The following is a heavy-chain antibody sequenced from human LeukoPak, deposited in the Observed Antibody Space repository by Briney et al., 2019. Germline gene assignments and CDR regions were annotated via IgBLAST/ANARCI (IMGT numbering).Heavy chain of an antibody. CDR3: ARGDSSSWYKVDYFDY. J-gene: IGHJ4*02. CDR1: GGSFSGYY. Sequence: SEILSLTCAVYGGSFSGYYWSWIRQPPGKGLEWIGYIYYSGSTNYNPSLKSRVTISVDTSKNQFSLKLSSVTAADTAVYYCARGDSSSWYKVDYFDYWGQGTLVTVSS. V-gene: IGHV4-59*01. D-gene: IGHD6-13*01. CDR2: IYYSGST.